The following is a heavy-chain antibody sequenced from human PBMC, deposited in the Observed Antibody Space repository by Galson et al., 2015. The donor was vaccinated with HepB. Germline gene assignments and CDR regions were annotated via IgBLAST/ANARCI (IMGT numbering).Heavy chain of an antibody. D-gene: IGHD2-2*01. CDR1: GFAFNNYG. CDR2: IWFDGSGE. J-gene: IGHJ6*02. CDR3: TRAAYCTSTSCYGGKYYYEMDV. Sequence: SLRLSCAASGFAFNNYGMHWVRQAPGKGLEWVAAIWFDGSGEYYGDSVKGRFTISRDNSKNTLYLQMNSLRAEDTAVYYCTRAAYCTSTSCYGGKYYYEMDVWGQGTAVIVSS. V-gene: IGHV3-33*08.